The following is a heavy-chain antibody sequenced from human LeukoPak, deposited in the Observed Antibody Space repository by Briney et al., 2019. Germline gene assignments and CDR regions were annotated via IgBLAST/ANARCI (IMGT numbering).Heavy chain of an antibody. D-gene: IGHD6-19*01. V-gene: IGHV4-59*11. Sequence: PSETLSLTCAVSGGSIRSHYWSWIRQPPGKGLEWIGYIHISGSTNYYPSLKSRVTISVDTSKNQFSLKLTSVTAADTAVYYCARGAGWYDYWGQGTLVTVSS. CDR2: IHISGST. CDR1: GGSIRSHY. CDR3: ARGAGWYDY. J-gene: IGHJ4*02.